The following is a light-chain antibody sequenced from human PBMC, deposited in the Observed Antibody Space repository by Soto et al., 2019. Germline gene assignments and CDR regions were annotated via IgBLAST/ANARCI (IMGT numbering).Light chain of an antibody. CDR3: QHYGYPQWT. CDR1: QFVGAS. Sequence: EIVLTQSPATLSLSPGEGATLSCRASQFVGASLAWYQHRAGQAPRLLIYDASDRATGIPDRFSGSGSGTEFALTISRLEPEDFAVYICQHYGYPQWTFGPGTKVEIK. J-gene: IGKJ1*01. V-gene: IGKV3-11*01. CDR2: DAS.